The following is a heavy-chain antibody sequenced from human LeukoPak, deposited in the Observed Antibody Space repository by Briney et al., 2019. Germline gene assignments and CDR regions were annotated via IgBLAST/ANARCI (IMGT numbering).Heavy chain of an antibody. CDR3: ARYGQVPLGGYSYALRRGFDY. V-gene: IGHV4-4*02. CDR1: GGSISSSNW. D-gene: IGHD5-18*01. Sequence: SETLSLTCAVSGGSISSSNWWNWVRQPPGKGLEWIGEINHSGNTNYSPSLKSRVVMSTDTSKNQFSLRLSSVTAADTAVYYCARYGQVPLGGYSYALRRGFDYWGQGTLVTVSS. CDR2: INHSGNT. J-gene: IGHJ4*02.